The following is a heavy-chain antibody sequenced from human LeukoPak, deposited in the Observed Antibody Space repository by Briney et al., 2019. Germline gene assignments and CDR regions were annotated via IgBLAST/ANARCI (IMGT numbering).Heavy chain of an antibody. J-gene: IGHJ4*02. Sequence: ASVKVSCKASGCTFTTYYIHWVRQAPGQGLEWMGIISPSGGSTTYAQKFQDRVTMTRDTSTSTVYMELSSLRSEDTAVYYCARTSGYTFDYWGQGTLVTVSS. CDR1: GCTFTTYY. D-gene: IGHD3-22*01. CDR2: ISPSGGST. V-gene: IGHV1-46*01. CDR3: ARTSGYTFDY.